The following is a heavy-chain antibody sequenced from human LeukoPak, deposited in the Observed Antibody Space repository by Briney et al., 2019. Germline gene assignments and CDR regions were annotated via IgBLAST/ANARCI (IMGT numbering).Heavy chain of an antibody. V-gene: IGHV3-30*02. CDR2: IRYDGSNK. J-gene: IGHJ4*02. CDR3: ANLLEYSSSSYDY. Sequence: PGGSLRLSCAASGFTFSSYGMHWVRQAPGKGLEWVAFIRYDGSNKYYADSVKGRFTISRDNSKNTLYLQMNSLRAEDTAVYYCANLLEYSSSSYDYWGQGTLVTVSS. D-gene: IGHD6-6*01. CDR1: GFTFSSYG.